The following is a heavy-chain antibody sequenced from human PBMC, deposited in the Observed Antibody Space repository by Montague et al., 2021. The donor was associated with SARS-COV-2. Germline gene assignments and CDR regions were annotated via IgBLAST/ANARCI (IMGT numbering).Heavy chain of an antibody. CDR1: GDSVSGNRAT. CDR2: KYYRSKWYN. V-gene: IGHV6-1*01. J-gene: IGHJ5*02. D-gene: IGHD5-24*01. CDR3: ARGWQKRFDP. Sequence: CAISGDSVSGNRATGAERRHSPSKGREWRGTKYYRSKWYNEYAISVKSRITVNPDTSKNQFSLLLNSVTPEDTAVYYCARGWQKRFDPWGQGTLVTVSS.